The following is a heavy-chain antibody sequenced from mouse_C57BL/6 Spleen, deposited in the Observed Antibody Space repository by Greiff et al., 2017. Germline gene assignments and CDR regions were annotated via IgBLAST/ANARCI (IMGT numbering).Heavy chain of an antibody. CDR1: GYTFTTYP. D-gene: IGHD2-4*01. V-gene: IGHV1-47*01. CDR3: ALKTYDYIFAY. CDR2: FHPYNDDT. Sequence: QVHVKQSGAELVKPGASVKMSCKASGYTFTTYPIEWMKQNHGKSLEWIGNFHPYNDDTKYNEKFKGKATLTVEKSSSTVYLELSRLTSDDSAVYYCALKTYDYIFAYWGQGTLVTVSA. J-gene: IGHJ3*01.